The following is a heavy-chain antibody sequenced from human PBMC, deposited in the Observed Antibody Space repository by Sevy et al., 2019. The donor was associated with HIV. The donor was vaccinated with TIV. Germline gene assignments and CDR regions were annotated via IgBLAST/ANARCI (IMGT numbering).Heavy chain of an antibody. V-gene: IGHV1-69*13. CDR2: IIPIFGTA. Sequence: ASVKVSCKASGGTFSSYAINWVRQAPGQGLEWMGGIIPIFGTANYAQKFQGTVTITADESTSTAYMELSSLRSEDTAVYYCARAGGYSGYVSNFDYWGQGTLVTVSS. D-gene: IGHD5-12*01. J-gene: IGHJ4*02. CDR1: GGTFSSYA. CDR3: ARAGGYSGYVSNFDY.